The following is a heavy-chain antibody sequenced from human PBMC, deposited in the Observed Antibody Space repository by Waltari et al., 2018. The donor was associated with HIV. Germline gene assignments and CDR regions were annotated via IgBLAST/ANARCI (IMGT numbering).Heavy chain of an antibody. Sequence: QVQLQQWGAGLLKPSETLSLTCAVYGGSFSDYYWSWIRQPPGKGLEWIGEINHSESNNYNPSLKNRVTRSIDTSKNLFSLKLSSVIAADTAVYYCARGLYCSSTSCHWFDPWGQGTLVTVSS. J-gene: IGHJ5*02. D-gene: IGHD2-2*01. V-gene: IGHV4-34*01. CDR1: GGSFSDYY. CDR3: ARGLYCSSTSCHWFDP. CDR2: INHSESN.